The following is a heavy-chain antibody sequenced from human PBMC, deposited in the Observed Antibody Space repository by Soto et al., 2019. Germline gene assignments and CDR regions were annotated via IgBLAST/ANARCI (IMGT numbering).Heavy chain of an antibody. J-gene: IGHJ4*01. CDR1: GDSVSSNSAG. CDR2: TYYRSKWYY. V-gene: IGHV6-1*01. D-gene: IGHD1-26*01. Sequence: QVQLQQSGPGLVKPSQTLSLTCAITGDSVSSNSAGWSWVRQSPSRGLEWLGRTYYRSKWYYEYAVAVRSRITINPDTSKNQYTLHLNSVTPEDTAVYFCARGEQYSGRIFDYWGQGTLVTVSS. CDR3: ARGEQYSGRIFDY.